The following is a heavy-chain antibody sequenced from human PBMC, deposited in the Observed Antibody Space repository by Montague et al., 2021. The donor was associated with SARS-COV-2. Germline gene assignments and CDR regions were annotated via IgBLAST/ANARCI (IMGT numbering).Heavy chain of an antibody. V-gene: IGHV2-70*11. D-gene: IGHD4-17*01. Sequence: PALVKPTQTLPLTCTFSGFSLSTSGMCVSWIRQPPGKALEWLARIDWDDDKYYSTSLKTRLTISKDTSKNQVVLTMTNMDPVDTATYYCARILATVNAFDIWGQGTMVTVSS. CDR2: IDWDDDK. CDR1: GFSLSTSGMC. CDR3: ARILATVNAFDI. J-gene: IGHJ3*02.